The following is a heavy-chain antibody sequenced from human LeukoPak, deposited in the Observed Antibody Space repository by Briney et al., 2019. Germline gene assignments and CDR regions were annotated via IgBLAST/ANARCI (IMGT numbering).Heavy chain of an antibody. CDR1: GGSINGYS. J-gene: IGHJ4*02. D-gene: IGHD3-10*01. V-gene: IGHV4-59*08. CDR2: ISYTGTT. Sequence: PSETLSLTCSVSGGSINGYSWTWIRQPPGMRLEWVGHISYTGTTNYNPSLTTRVAISVDTSKNQFSLKLTSVTAADTAMYFCARLGGNWNSPGRDYWGPGTLVTVSS. CDR3: ARLGGNWNSPGRDY.